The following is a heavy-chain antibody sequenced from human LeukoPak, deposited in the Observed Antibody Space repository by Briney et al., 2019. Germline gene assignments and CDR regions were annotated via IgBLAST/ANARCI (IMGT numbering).Heavy chain of an antibody. CDR3: AREESGYSGYVRFYP. D-gene: IGHD5-12*01. CDR1: GFTFSSYE. Sequence: QPGGSLRLSCAASGFTFSSYEMNWVRQAPGKELEWVSYISSSGGTIYYADSVKGRFTISRDNAKNPLYLQMNRLRAEDTAVYYCAREESGYSGYVRFYPRGEGALVTASP. J-gene: IGHJ5*02. V-gene: IGHV3-48*03. CDR2: ISSSGGTI.